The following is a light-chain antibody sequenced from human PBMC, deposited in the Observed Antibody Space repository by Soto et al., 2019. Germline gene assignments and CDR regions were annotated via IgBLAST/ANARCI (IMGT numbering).Light chain of an antibody. V-gene: IGKV3-20*01. CDR2: GTS. CDR3: QHYGGSPSFT. J-gene: IGKJ3*01. Sequence: EIVLTQSPGTLSLSPGERATLSCRASQSVSSSYLGWYQQKPGQAPRLLIYGTSGRATGIPDRFSGSGSGTDFTFTISRPEPEDFAVYYCQHYGGSPSFTFGPGTKVDIK. CDR1: QSVSSSY.